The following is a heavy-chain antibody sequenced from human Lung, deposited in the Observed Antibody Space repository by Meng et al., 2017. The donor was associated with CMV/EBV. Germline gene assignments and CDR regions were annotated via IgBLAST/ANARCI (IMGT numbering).Heavy chain of an antibody. CDR2: IYHSGST. V-gene: IGHV4-4*02. CDR3: ARAAGGYVVDYFDY. J-gene: IGHJ4*02. CDR1: GGSISSSNW. Sequence: GSGGSISSSNWWSWVRQPPGKGLEWIGEIYHSGSTNYNPSLKSRVTISVDKSKNQFSLKLSSVTAADTAVYYCARAAGGYVVDYFDYWGQGTLVTVSS. D-gene: IGHD5-12*01.